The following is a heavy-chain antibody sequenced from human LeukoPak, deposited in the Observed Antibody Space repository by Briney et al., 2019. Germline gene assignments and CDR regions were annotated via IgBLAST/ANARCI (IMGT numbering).Heavy chain of an antibody. CDR2: INPNSGGT. V-gene: IGHV1-2*02. J-gene: IGHJ3*02. CDR3: ARDRAYCSSTSCPYDAFDI. CDR1: GYTFTGYY. D-gene: IGHD2-2*01. Sequence: ASVKVSCKASGYTFTGYYMHWVRQAPGQGLEWTGWINPNSGGTNYAQKFQGRVTMTRDTSISTAYMELSRLRSDDTAVYYCARDRAYCSSTSCPYDAFDIWGQGTMVTVSS.